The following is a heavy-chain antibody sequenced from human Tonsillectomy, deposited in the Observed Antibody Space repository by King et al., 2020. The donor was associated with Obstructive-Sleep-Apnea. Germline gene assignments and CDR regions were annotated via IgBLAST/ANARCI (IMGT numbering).Heavy chain of an antibody. Sequence: VQLVESGAEVKKPGSSVKVSCKASGGNFRRDAITWVRQAPGQGLEWMGNIIPSFGGANTAQKFQGRVTITADDSTSTVDMELSNLRAEDTAVYYCARVGGFCRTSSCAWDVWGQGTMVAVSS. D-gene: IGHD2-2*01. CDR3: ARVGGFCRTSSCAWDV. V-gene: IGHV1-69*18. J-gene: IGHJ3*01. CDR2: IIPSFGGA. CDR1: GGNFRRDA.